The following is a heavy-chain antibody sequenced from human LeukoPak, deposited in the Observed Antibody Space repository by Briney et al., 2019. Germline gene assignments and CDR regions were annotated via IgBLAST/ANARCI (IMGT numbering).Heavy chain of an antibody. CDR3: AKDTYSTSPYYFDY. J-gene: IGHJ4*02. V-gene: IGHV3-11*01. Sequence: GGSLRLSCAASGFTFSDFYMTWIRQAPGKGLEWVSYSSNGGSTIYYADSVKGRFTISRDNAKNSLYLQMNSLRAEDTAVYYCAKDTYSTSPYYFDYWGQGTLVTVSS. D-gene: IGHD1-26*01. CDR2: SSNGGSTI. CDR1: GFTFSDFY.